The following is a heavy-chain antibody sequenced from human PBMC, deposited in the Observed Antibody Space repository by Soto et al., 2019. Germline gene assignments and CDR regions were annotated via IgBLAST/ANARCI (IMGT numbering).Heavy chain of an antibody. Sequence: PGGSLRLSCAASGFTFSSYGMHWVRQAPGKGLEWVAVISYDGSNKYYADSVKGRFTISRDNSKNTLYLQMNSLRAEDTAVYYCAKDVVPAAIAENWFDPWGQGTLVTVSS. CDR3: AKDVVPAAIAENWFDP. CDR1: GFTFSSYG. D-gene: IGHD2-2*01. V-gene: IGHV3-30*18. J-gene: IGHJ5*02. CDR2: ISYDGSNK.